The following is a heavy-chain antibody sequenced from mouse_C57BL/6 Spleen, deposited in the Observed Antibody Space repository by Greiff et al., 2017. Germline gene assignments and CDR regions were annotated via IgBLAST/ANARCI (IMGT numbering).Heavy chain of an antibody. Sequence: QVQLKQPGAELVRPGASVTLSCKASGYTFTDYGMHWVKQTPVHGLEWIGRIDPANGGTDYNQKFKGKAILTADKSSSTAYMELSSLTSEDSAVYYCARDYGNNYDALAYWGQGTLVTVSA. CDR3: ARDYGNNYDALAY. V-gene: IGHV1-15*01. CDR1: GYTFTDYG. D-gene: IGHD1-1*01. J-gene: IGHJ4*01. CDR2: IDPANGGT.